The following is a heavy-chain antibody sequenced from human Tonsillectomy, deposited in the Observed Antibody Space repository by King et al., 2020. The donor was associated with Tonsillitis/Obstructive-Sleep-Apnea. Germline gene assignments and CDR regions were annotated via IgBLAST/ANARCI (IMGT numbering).Heavy chain of an antibody. D-gene: IGHD3-10*01. CDR2: ISGDGGST. Sequence: VQLVESGGGVVQPGGSLRLSCAASGFTFDDYAMHWVRQAPGKGLEWVSLISGDGGSTYYADSVKGRFTISRDNSKNSLYLQMNSLRTEDTALYYCAKGLWAYYYGSGSCSPFDYWGQGTLVTVSS. V-gene: IGHV3-43*02. J-gene: IGHJ4*02. CDR1: GFTFDDYA. CDR3: AKGLWAYYYGSGSCSPFDY.